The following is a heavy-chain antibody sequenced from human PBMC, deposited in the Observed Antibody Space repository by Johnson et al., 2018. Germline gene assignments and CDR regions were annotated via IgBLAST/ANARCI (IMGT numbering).Heavy chain of an antibody. D-gene: IGHD3-3*01. CDR3: ARDHRITIVGVVTSLGMDV. J-gene: IGHJ6*02. Sequence: QVQLVESGGGLVQPGGSLRLSCAASGFTFSDYYMSWIRQAPGKGLEWVSYISSSGSTIYYADSVKGRFTISRDNSKNTRYLQRNSLRAEDTAVYYCARDHRITIVGVVTSLGMDVWGQGTTGTVSS. V-gene: IGHV3-11*04. CDR2: ISSSGSTI. CDR1: GFTFSDYY.